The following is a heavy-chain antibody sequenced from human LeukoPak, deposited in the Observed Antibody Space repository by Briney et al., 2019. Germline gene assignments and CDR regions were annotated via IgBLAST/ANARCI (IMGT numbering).Heavy chain of an antibody. V-gene: IGHV4-39*01. D-gene: IGHD3-3*01. J-gene: IGHJ6*03. Sequence: SETLPLTCTVSGGSISSSSYYWGWIRQPPGKGLEWIGSIYYSGSTYYTPSLKSRVTISVDTSKNQFSLKLSSVTAADTAVYYCARRELRFLEWLGKEYYYMDVWGKGTTVTVSS. CDR1: GGSISSSSYY. CDR3: ARRELRFLEWLGKEYYYMDV. CDR2: IYYSGST.